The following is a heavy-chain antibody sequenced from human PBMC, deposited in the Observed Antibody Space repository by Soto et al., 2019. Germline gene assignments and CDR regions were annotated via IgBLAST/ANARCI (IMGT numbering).Heavy chain of an antibody. CDR2: IYYSGST. CDR3: ARQSAVAGNWFDP. D-gene: IGHD6-19*01. Sequence: SEALSLTCTGSGGSISSSSYYGGGIRHPPGKGLEWIGSIYYSGSTYYNPSLKSRVTISVDTSKNQFSLKLSSVTAADTAVYYCARQSAVAGNWFDPWGQGTLVTVSS. V-gene: IGHV4-39*01. J-gene: IGHJ5*02. CDR1: GGSISSSSYY.